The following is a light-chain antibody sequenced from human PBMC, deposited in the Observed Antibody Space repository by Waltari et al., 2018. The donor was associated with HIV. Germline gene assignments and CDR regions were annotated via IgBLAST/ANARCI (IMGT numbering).Light chain of an antibody. CDR3: SSYAGSNNFGV. V-gene: IGLV2-8*01. CDR1: SSDVGGYNY. Sequence: QSALTQPPSASGSPGQSVTISCTGTSSDVGGYNYVSWYQQHPGKAPKLMIYEVSKRPSGGPDRVSGSKSGNTASLTVSGLQAEDEADYYCSSYAGSNNFGVFGGGTKLTVL. CDR2: EVS. J-gene: IGLJ2*01.